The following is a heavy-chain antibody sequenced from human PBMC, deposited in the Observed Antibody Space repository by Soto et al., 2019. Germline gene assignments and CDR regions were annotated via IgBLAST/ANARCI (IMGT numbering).Heavy chain of an antibody. Sequence: QITLRESGPTLVQPTQTLTLTCTLSGVSLTTGGVGVGWIRQPPGKALEWLALIYWDDDKRFSPSLKSRLAITRDTSKNQAVMTMTDMAPVDTAIYYCAHRQRTVVVGAPFDLWGQGSQVTVSS. J-gene: IGHJ4*02. CDR3: AHRQRTVVVGAPFDL. D-gene: IGHD2-15*01. V-gene: IGHV2-5*02. CDR2: IYWDDDK. CDR1: GVSLTTGGVG.